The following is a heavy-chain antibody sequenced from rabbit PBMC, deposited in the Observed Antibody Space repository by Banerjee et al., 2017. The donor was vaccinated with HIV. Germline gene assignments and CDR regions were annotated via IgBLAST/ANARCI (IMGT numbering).Heavy chain of an antibody. CDR1: GFDFSSYG. CDR3: VRDSSGWGGVYPFNL. V-gene: IGHV1S7*01. D-gene: IGHD4-1*01. J-gene: IGHJ4*01. CDR2: IDPVFGST. Sequence: QLKETGGGLVQPGGSLKLSCKASGFDFSSYGVSWVRQAPGKGLEWIGYIDPVFGSTYYASWVNGRFTISSHNAQNTLYLQLNSLTAADTATYFCVRDSSGWGGVYPFNLWGQGTLVTVS.